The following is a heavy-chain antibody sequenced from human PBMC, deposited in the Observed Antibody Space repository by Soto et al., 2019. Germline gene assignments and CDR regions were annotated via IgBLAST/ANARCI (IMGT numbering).Heavy chain of an antibody. Sequence: GGSLRLSCAASGFTFRSYSMNWVRQAPGKWLEWVSSISSSSSYIYYADSVKGRFTISRDNAKNSLYLQMNSLRAEDTAVYYCARYYDFWSGYYYYYGMDVWGQGTTVTVSS. CDR3: ARYYDFWSGYYYYYGMDV. CDR2: ISSSSSYI. D-gene: IGHD3-3*01. CDR1: GFTFRSYS. V-gene: IGHV3-21*01. J-gene: IGHJ6*02.